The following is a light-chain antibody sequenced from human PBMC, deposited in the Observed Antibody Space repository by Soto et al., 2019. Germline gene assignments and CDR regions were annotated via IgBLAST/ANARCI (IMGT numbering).Light chain of an antibody. CDR3: TSFTSSTPRWV. CDR1: SSDVGGYNY. Sequence: QSALTQPASVSGSPGQSITISCTGTSSDVGGYNYVSWYQQYPGTAPKLMIYDVTNRPSGVSSRFSGSKSGNTASLTISGLQAEDEADYYCTSFTSSTPRWVFGGGTKLTVL. V-gene: IGLV2-14*01. J-gene: IGLJ3*02. CDR2: DVT.